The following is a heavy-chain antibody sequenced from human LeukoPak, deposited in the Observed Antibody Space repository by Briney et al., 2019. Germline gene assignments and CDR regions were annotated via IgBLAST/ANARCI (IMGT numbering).Heavy chain of an antibody. CDR2: ISWNSGSI. D-gene: IGHD1-26*01. Sequence: GGSLRLSCAASGFTFDDYTMHWVRQAPGKGLEWVSGISWNSGSIGYADSVKGRFTISKDNAKNSLYLQMNSLRAEDTAVYYCVRVGTSFDIWGQGTMVTVSS. V-gene: IGHV3-9*01. CDR1: GFTFDDYT. J-gene: IGHJ3*02. CDR3: VRVGTSFDI.